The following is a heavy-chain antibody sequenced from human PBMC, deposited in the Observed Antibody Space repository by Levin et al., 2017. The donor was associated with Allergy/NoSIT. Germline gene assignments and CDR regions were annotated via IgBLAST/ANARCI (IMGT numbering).Heavy chain of an antibody. J-gene: IGHJ6*02. D-gene: IGHD2-8*01. V-gene: IGHV3-7*01. CDR2: IKQDGSEK. CDR1: GFPLRNFW. Sequence: PGGSLRLSCAASGFPLRNFWMTWVRQAPGKGLEWVANIKQDGSEKYYADSVKGRFSISRDNAKSSLYLQVNSLRADDTAVYYCARDRGNVLIKDFFYYYGLDVWGRGTTVAVSS. CDR3: ARDRGNVLIKDFFYYYGLDV.